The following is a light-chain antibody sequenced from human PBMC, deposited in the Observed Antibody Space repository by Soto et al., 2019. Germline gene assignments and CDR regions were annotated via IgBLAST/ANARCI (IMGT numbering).Light chain of an antibody. CDR1: QSISIN. V-gene: IGKV3D-15*01. J-gene: IGKJ1*01. CDR2: AGS. CDR3: QQFRNWPWT. Sequence: EIMLTQSPGTLSVSQGDRVTLSCRASQSISINLAWYHHKPGQAPRLLIHAGSTRATGIPARISGSGSGTEFTLTISSLQSEDFAVYYCQQFRNWPWTFGQGTKVDIK.